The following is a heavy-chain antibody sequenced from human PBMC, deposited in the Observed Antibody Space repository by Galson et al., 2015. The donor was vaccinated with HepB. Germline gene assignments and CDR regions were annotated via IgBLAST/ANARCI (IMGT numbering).Heavy chain of an antibody. CDR3: ASVAVAGTNLYYYYGMDI. CDR1: GGTFSSYA. J-gene: IGHJ6*02. Sequence: SVKVSCKASGGTFSSYAISWVRQAPGQGLEWMGGIIPIFGTANYAQKLQGRVTITADKSTSTAYMELSSLRSEDTAVYYCASVAVAGTNLYYYYGMDIWGQGTTVTVSS. CDR2: IIPIFGTA. D-gene: IGHD6-19*01. V-gene: IGHV1-69*06.